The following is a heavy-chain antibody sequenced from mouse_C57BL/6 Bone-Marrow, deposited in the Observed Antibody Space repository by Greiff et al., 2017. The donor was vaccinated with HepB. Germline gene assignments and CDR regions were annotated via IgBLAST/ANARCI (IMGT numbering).Heavy chain of an antibody. J-gene: IGHJ4*01. Sequence: QVQLQQPGAELVKPGASVKLSCKASGYTFTSYWMQWVKQRPGQGLEWIGEIDPSDSYTNYNQKFKGKATLTVDTSSSTAYMQLSSLTSEDSAVYYCASGGIYYDYDNYAMDYWGQGTSVTVSS. V-gene: IGHV1-50*01. CDR1: GYTFTSYW. D-gene: IGHD2-4*01. CDR2: IDPSDSYT. CDR3: ASGGIYYDYDNYAMDY.